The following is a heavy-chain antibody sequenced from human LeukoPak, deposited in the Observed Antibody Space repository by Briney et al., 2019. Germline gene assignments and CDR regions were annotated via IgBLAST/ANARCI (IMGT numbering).Heavy chain of an antibody. D-gene: IGHD2-21*01. CDR3: ARVPDFIARPCDS. J-gene: IGHJ4*02. V-gene: IGHV4-4*09. CDR2: IYISGDT. Sequence: SETLSLTCSLSGDSFTSFHWSWIRHAPGEGLECIGFIYISGDTSYNPSLRGRATISVDSSKKQFSLKLASVTAADTGVYYCARVPDFIARPCDSWGPGTLVTVSS. CDR1: GDSFTSFH.